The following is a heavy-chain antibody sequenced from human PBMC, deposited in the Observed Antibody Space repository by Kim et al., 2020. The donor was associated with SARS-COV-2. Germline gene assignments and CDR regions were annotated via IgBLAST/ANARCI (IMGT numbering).Heavy chain of an antibody. J-gene: IGHJ4*02. CDR3: ARDQGHGSGSYYGVY. CDR2: IYSSGST. Sequence: GGSLRLSCAASGFTVSSNYMSWVRQAPGKGLEWVSVIYSSGSTYYADSVKGRSTISSDNSKNTLYLQMNSLRAEDTSVYYCARDQGHGSGSYYGVYWGQGTLVTVSS. D-gene: IGHD3-10*01. CDR1: GFTVSSNY. V-gene: IGHV3-66*03.